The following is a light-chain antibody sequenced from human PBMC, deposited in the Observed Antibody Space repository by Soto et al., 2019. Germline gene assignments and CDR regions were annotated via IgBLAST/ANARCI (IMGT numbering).Light chain of an antibody. J-gene: IGKJ5*01. CDR3: QQRNVWTQIT. CDR2: DST. Sequence: VFTQSPTSLSLSPGERATVTCRASQSIRTSLHWYQQKSGKPPRLVIYDSTLRANGVPDRFGGSRSGTEFTLTINSLEPEDFAVYYCQQRNVWTQITDG. CDR1: QSIRTS. V-gene: IGKV3-11*01.